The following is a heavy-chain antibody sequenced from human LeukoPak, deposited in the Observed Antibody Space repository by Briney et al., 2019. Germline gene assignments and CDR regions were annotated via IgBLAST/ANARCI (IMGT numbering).Heavy chain of an antibody. Sequence: ASVKVSCKASGYTFTGYYMHWVRQAPEQGLEWMVWINPNSGGTNYQGRVTMTRDTSISTAYMELNRLRSDDTAMYYCATSGYSDYGYFDYWGQGTLVTVSS. CDR1: GYTFTGYY. J-gene: IGHJ4*02. CDR3: ATSGYSDYGYFDY. D-gene: IGHD5-12*01. V-gene: IGHV1-2*02. CDR2: INPNSGGT.